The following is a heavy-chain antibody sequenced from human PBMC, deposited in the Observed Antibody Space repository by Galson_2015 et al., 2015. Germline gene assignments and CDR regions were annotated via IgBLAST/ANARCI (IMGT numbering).Heavy chain of an antibody. V-gene: IGHV3-21*01. D-gene: IGHD3-3*01. CDR2: ISSTTTYI. J-gene: IGHJ4*02. Sequence: SLRLSCAASEFTFSSYYMSWVRQAPGKGLEWVSSISSTTTYIYYADSVKGRFTISRDNAKNPLYLQMNSLGAEDTAVYYCARQILDYDFWSGYYPTNFDYWGRGTLVTVSS. CDR3: ARQILDYDFWSGYYPTNFDY. CDR1: EFTFSSYY.